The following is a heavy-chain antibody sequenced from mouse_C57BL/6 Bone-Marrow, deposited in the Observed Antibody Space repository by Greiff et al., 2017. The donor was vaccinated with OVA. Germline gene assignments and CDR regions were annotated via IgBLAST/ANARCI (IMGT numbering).Heavy chain of an antibody. V-gene: IGHV1-69*01. CDR3: AMVTFDY. CDR2: IDPSDSYT. D-gene: IGHD2-2*01. J-gene: IGHJ2*01. CDR1: GYTFTSYW. Sequence: QVQLKQPGAELVMPGASVKLSCKASGYTFTSYWMHWVKQRPGQGLEWIGEIDPSDSYTNYNQKFKGKSTLTVDKSSSTAYMQLSSLTSEDSAVYYCAMVTFDYWGQGTTLTVSS.